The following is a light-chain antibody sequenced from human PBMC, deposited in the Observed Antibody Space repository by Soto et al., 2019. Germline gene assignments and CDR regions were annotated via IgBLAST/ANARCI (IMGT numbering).Light chain of an antibody. CDR1: QSGGSD. V-gene: IGKV3-11*01. J-gene: IGKJ1*01. CDR2: DAS. Sequence: EIVMTQSPATLSVSPGERATLSCRASQSGGSDLAWYQQKPGQAPRLLIYDASNRATGIPARFSGSGSGTDFTLTISSLEPEDFAVYYCQQRSNWPWTFGQGTKVDIK. CDR3: QQRSNWPWT.